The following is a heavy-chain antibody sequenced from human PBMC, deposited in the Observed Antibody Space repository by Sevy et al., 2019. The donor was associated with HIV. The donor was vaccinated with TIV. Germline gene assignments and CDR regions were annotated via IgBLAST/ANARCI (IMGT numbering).Heavy chain of an antibody. CDR3: AHETFGRFES. V-gene: IGHV3-7*01. J-gene: IGHJ4*02. CDR2: IKGDGSDK. Sequence: GGSLRLSCAASGFSFSANWMNWVRQAPGKGLEWVANIKGDGSDKHYVDSVEGRFTISRDNAKNVLYLKMNSRRVEDTAVYYCAHETFGRFESWGQGTLVTVSS. CDR1: GFSFSANW. D-gene: IGHD3-16*01.